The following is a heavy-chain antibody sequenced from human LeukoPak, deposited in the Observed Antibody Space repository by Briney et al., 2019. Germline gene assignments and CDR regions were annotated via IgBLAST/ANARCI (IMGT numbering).Heavy chain of an antibody. Sequence: QPGGSLRLSCAASRFTFSTYAMSWVRQAPGKGLEWVSIISGSGGSTYYADSVKGRFTISRDNSKNTLYLQINSLRAEDTAVYYCAKDWSSTSHYYYMDVWGKGTTVTVSS. CDR2: ISGSGGST. CDR1: RFTFSTYA. D-gene: IGHD2-2*01. V-gene: IGHV3-23*01. CDR3: AKDWSSTSHYYYMDV. J-gene: IGHJ6*03.